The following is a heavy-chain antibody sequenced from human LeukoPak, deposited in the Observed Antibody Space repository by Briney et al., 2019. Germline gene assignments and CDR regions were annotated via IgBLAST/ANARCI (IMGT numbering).Heavy chain of an antibody. J-gene: IGHJ4*02. CDR2: IYYSGST. D-gene: IGHD4-17*01. CDR1: GGSTSSYS. Sequence: SETLSLTCTVSGGSTSSYSWNWIRHPPGKGLEWIGYIYYSGSTNYNPSLKSRVTISIDTSKNQFSLRLTSVTAADTAVYYCARETGPTVFDYWGQGTPVTVSS. V-gene: IGHV4-59*01. CDR3: ARETGPTVFDY.